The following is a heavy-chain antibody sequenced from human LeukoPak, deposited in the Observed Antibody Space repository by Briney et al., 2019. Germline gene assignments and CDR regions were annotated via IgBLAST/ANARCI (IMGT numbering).Heavy chain of an antibody. J-gene: IGHJ4*02. V-gene: IGHV3-11*06. Sequence: PGGSLRLSCAASGFTFSDYYMSWIRQAPGKGLEWVSYISSSSSHIYYADSVKGRFTISRDNAKNSLYLQMNSLRAEDTAVYYCATPCPLRYFDWLLTKWGQGTLVTVSS. D-gene: IGHD3-9*01. CDR1: GFTFSDYY. CDR2: ISSSSSHI. CDR3: ATPCPLRYFDWLLTK.